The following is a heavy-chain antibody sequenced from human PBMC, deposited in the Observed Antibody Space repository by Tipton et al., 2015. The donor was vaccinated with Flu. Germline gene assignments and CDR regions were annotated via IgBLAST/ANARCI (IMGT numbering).Heavy chain of an antibody. D-gene: IGHD1-14*01. CDR3: ANYRPHDY. J-gene: IGHJ4*02. V-gene: IGHV3-23*01. Sequence: SLRLSCTASGITFSSYAMSWVRQAPGKGLEWVSSIVRSGTTTYYADSVKGRFTISRDNSKNTLYLQMNSLRAEDTAVYYCANYRPHDYWGQGILVTVSS. CDR2: IVRSGTTT. CDR1: GITFSSYA.